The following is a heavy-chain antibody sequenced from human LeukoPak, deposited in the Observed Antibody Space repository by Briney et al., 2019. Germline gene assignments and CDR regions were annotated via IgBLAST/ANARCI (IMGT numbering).Heavy chain of an antibody. Sequence: GASVKVSCKASGYTFTGYYMHWVRQAPGQGLEWMGWINPNSGGTNYAQKFQGRVTMTRDTSISTAYMEPSRLRSDDTAVYYCARGDYLGELSHTPNWFDPWGQGTLVTVSS. CDR1: GYTFTGYY. CDR3: ARGDYLGELSHTPNWFDP. J-gene: IGHJ5*02. D-gene: IGHD3-16*02. V-gene: IGHV1-2*02. CDR2: INPNSGGT.